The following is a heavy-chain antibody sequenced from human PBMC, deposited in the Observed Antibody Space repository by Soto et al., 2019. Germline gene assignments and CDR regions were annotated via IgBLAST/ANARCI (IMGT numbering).Heavy chain of an antibody. V-gene: IGHV4-34*01. D-gene: IGHD6-19*01. Sequence: QVQLQQWGAGLLKPSETLSLTCAVYGGSFTGYYWSWIRQPPGKGLEWIGELNHSGSTNYNPSLKSRVTISVDTSKSQFSLKLSSVTAADTAVYYCARGWGAVADYWGQGTLVTVSS. CDR3: ARGWGAVADY. CDR1: GGSFTGYY. CDR2: LNHSGST. J-gene: IGHJ4*02.